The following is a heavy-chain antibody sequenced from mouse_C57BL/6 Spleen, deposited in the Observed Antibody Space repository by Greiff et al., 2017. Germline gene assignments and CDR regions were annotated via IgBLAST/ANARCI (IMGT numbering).Heavy chain of an antibody. D-gene: IGHD1-1*02. CDR2: IYPGSGST. CDR3: ASGTAGWFAY. V-gene: IGHV1-55*01. Sequence: VQLQQPGAELVKPGASVKMSCKAPGYTFTSYWITWVKQRSGQGLEWIGDIYPGSGSTNYNEKFKSKATLTVDTSSSTAYMQLSSLTSEDSAVYYCASGTAGWFAYWGQGTLVTVSA. CDR1: GYTFTSYW. J-gene: IGHJ3*01.